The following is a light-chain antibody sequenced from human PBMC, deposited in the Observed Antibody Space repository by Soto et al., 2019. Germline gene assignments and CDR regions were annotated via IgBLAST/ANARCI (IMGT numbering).Light chain of an antibody. CDR2: DSS. Sequence: IKVAQEPSSLYASVGDRGPHSCQARQDSRNYLNWYQQKPGKAPKLLIYDSSNWENGVPSRFSGSGSGTQFTFTISNLEPEDFATYYCQHYATRPRGTFGQGTKVDIK. CDR3: QHYATRPRGT. CDR1: QDSRNY. J-gene: IGKJ1*01. V-gene: IGKV1-33*01.